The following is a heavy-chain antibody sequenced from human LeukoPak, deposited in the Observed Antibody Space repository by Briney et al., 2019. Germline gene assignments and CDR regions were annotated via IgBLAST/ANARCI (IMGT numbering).Heavy chain of an antibody. D-gene: IGHD3-10*01. CDR3: ARDERYYGSGSYLY. Sequence: GASVKVSCKASGGTFSSYAISWVRQAPGQGLEWMGGIIPIFGTANYAQKFQGRVTITTDESTSTAYMELSSLRSEDTAVYYCARDERYYGSGSYLYWGQGTLVTVSS. CDR2: IIPIFGTA. V-gene: IGHV1-69*05. J-gene: IGHJ4*02. CDR1: GGTFSSYA.